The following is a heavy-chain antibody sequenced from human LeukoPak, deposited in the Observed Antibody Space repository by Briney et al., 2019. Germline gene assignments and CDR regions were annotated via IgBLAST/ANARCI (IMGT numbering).Heavy chain of an antibody. V-gene: IGHV3-53*04. CDR1: GFTFSNYG. J-gene: IGHJ3*02. D-gene: IGHD3-3*01. CDR2: LSSTGNT. Sequence: PGGSLRLSCAASGFTFSNYGMHWVRQAPGKGLEWVSLLSSTGNTSYADSVKGRFTISRHNSKNTLYLQVNSLRPEDTAMYYCARWRPIDAFDIWGQGTMVIVSS. CDR3: ARWRPIDAFDI.